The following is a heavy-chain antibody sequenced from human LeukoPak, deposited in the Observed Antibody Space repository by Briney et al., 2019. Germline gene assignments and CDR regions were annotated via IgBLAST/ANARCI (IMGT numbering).Heavy chain of an antibody. D-gene: IGHD2-2*01. CDR1: GGSISSGGYY. CDR3: ARARSCCSSTSCYEIDAFDI. J-gene: IGHJ3*02. V-gene: IGHV4-31*03. Sequence: TSETLSLTCTVSGGSISSGGYYWSWIRQHPGKGLEWIGYIYYSGSTYYNPSLKSRVTISVDTSKNQFSLKLSSVTAADTAVYYCARARSCCSSTSCYEIDAFDIWGQGTMVTVSS. CDR2: IYYSGST.